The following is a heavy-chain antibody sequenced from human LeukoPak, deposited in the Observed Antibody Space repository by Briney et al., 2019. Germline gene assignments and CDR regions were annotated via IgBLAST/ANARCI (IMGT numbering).Heavy chain of an antibody. D-gene: IGHD1-26*01. CDR1: GGSMRSNY. V-gene: IGHV4-59*01. CDR2: IYYSGST. Sequence: KPSETLSLTCTVSGGSMRSNYWSLTRQPPGKGLEWIGNIYYSGSTNYNPSLKSRVTISIDPSKNQFSLKLSSVTAADTAIYYCVKDNGRWFDPWGQGTLVIVSS. CDR3: VKDNGRWFDP. J-gene: IGHJ5*02.